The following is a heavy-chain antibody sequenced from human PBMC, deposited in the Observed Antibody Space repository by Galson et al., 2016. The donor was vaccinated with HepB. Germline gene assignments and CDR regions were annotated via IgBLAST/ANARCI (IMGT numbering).Heavy chain of an antibody. CDR3: VRAPYINGFYEGNY. J-gene: IGHJ4*02. Sequence: SLRLSCAASGFTFSTYWMHWVRHAPGKGLVWVARVNSDGTSTRFADSVKGRFTISRDNAKNTVYLQMNSLRAEDTAVYFCVRAPYINGFYEGNYWGQGTLVTVSP. CDR2: VNSDGTST. CDR1: GFTFSTYW. D-gene: IGHD5/OR15-5a*01. V-gene: IGHV3-74*01.